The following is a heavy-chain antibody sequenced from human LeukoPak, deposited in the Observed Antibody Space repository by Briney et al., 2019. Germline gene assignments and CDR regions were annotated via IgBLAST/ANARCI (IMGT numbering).Heavy chain of an antibody. CDR3: ANPDSSGFYFSIRLDF. CDR2: MSGSGDST. Sequence: GGSLRLSCTAYGFTFSSYAMSWLRQAPGKGLEWVSTMSGSGDSTYYADSVKGRFTVSRDNSKNTLYLQMNSLRAEDTAVYFCANPDSSGFYFSIRLDFWGQGTLVTVSS. J-gene: IGHJ4*02. V-gene: IGHV3-23*01. D-gene: IGHD3-22*01. CDR1: GFTFSSYA.